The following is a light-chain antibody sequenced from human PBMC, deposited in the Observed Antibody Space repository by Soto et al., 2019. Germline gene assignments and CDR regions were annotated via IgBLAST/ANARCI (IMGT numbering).Light chain of an antibody. J-gene: IGKJ5*01. Sequence: IVLTQSPGTLSLSPGERATLSCRAVQTVSATFFAWYQQKPGQAPRLLIYGASSRATGIPDRFSGSGSGTDFTLTISRLDPEDFAVYYCQQYNNWPSITFGQGTRLEIK. V-gene: IGKV3-20*01. CDR1: QTVSATF. CDR3: QQYNNWPSIT. CDR2: GAS.